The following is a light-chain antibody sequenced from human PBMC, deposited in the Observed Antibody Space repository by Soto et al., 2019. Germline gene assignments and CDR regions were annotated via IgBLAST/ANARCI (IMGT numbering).Light chain of an antibody. CDR3: QKYDNLPL. J-gene: IGKJ2*01. V-gene: IGKV1-33*01. Sequence: DIQMTQSPSSLFASVGDRVTITCQASQDIGKSLNWYQQKPGKAPRLLIYDASSLETGVTPRFSGSGSGTDFAFTIRSLQPEDIATYYCQKYDNLPLFGQGTKLEIK. CDR2: DAS. CDR1: QDIGKS.